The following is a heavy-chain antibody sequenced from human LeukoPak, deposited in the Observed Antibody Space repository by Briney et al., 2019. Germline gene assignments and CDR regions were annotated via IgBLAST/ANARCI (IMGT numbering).Heavy chain of an antibody. J-gene: IGHJ4*02. CDR1: GFTFDDYT. V-gene: IGHV3-43*01. Sequence: GGSLRLSCAASGFTFDDYTMHWVRQAPGKGLEWVSLISWDGGSTYYADSVKGRFTISRDNSKNSLYLQMNSLRTEDTALYYCAKRSGSYGTFDYWGQGTLVTVSS. D-gene: IGHD1-26*01. CDR2: ISWDGGST. CDR3: AKRSGSYGTFDY.